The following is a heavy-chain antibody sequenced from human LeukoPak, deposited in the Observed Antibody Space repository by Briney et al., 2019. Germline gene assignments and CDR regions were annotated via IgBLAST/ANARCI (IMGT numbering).Heavy chain of an antibody. Sequence: GESWKISLKGSGYLFTSYWISWVRQIPGKGLGWMGRIDLSDSYTNYSQSFQGHVTISVDKSINTAYLQWSSLKAADTGMYYCARSLGYSYGYGDYWGQGTLVSVSS. V-gene: IGHV5-10-1*01. J-gene: IGHJ4*02. D-gene: IGHD5-18*01. CDR3: ARSLGYSYGYGDY. CDR1: GYLFTSYW. CDR2: IDLSDSYT.